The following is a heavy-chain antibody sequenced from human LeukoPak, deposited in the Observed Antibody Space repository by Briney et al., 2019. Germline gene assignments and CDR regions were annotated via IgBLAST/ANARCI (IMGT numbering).Heavy chain of an antibody. CDR2: IYYSGST. Sequence: SETLSLTCTVSGGSISSSSYYWGWIRQPPGKGLEWIGSIYYSGSTYYNPSLKSRVTISVDTSKNQFSLKLSSVTAADTAVYYCARDGERSPPIWGQGTMVTVSS. D-gene: IGHD1-1*01. CDR1: GGSISSSSYY. V-gene: IGHV4-39*07. J-gene: IGHJ3*02. CDR3: ARDGERSPPI.